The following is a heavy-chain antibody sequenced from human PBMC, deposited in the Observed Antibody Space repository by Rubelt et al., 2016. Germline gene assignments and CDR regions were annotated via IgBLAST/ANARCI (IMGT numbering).Heavy chain of an antibody. Sequence: EVQLLESGGGLVQPGGSLRLSCAASGFTFSSYAMSWVRQAPGKGLEWVSAISGSGGSTDYADSVKGRFTISRDNSKNTLYLQMNSLRAEDTAVYYCAKGTGPRRGGTDYWGQGTLVTVSS. V-gene: IGHV3-23*01. CDR1: GFTFSSYA. J-gene: IGHJ4*02. CDR3: AKGTGPRRGGTDY. CDR2: ISGSGGST. D-gene: IGHD3/OR15-3a*01.